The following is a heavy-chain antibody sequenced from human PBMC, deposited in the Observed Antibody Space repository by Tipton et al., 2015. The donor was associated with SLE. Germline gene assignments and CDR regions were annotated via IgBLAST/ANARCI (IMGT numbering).Heavy chain of an antibody. J-gene: IGHJ4*02. CDR1: GLTVSRIY. V-gene: IGHV3-66*02. CDR3: ARDWGLLPGGSYFDF. D-gene: IGHD3-22*01. CDR2: IYSGGTT. Sequence: SLRLSCAASGLTVSRIYMNWVRQAPGKGLEWVSVIYSGGTTYYADSVKGRFTVSRDTSKNTLYLQMNSLRAEDTAVYYCARDWGLLPGGSYFDFWGQGTLVTVSS.